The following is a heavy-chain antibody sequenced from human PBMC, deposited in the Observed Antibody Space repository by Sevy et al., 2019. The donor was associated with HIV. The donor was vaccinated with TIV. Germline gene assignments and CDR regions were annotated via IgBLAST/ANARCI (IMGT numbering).Heavy chain of an antibody. CDR2: SNYSRST. D-gene: IGHD2-15*01. V-gene: IGHV4-59*01. CDR1: GGSGGSISDYY. CDR3: ARGGTSLFAP. Sequence: SETLSLTCSVSGGSGGSISDYYWSWIRQPPGKGLEWIGYSNYSRSTKFNPSLKSRVTISVDTSKNQFSLKLASVTDADTAVYYCARGGTSLFAPWGQGTLVTVSS. J-gene: IGHJ5*02.